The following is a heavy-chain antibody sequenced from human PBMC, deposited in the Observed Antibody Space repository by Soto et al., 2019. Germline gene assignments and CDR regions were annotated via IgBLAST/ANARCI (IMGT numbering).Heavy chain of an antibody. V-gene: IGHV1-8*01. D-gene: IGHD6-25*01. J-gene: IGHJ5*02. CDR3: ARERSRLQEENWFDP. CDR1: GYTFTSYD. CDR2: MNPNSGNT. Sequence: QVQLVQSGAEVKKPGSSVKVSCKASGYTFTSYDINWVRQATGQGLEWMGWMNPNSGNTGYAQKFQGRVTMTRNTSISTAYMELSSLRYEDTAVYYCARERSRLQEENWFDPWGQGTLVTVSS.